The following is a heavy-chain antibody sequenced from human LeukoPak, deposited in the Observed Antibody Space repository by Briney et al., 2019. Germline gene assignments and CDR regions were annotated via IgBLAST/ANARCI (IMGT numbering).Heavy chain of an antibody. V-gene: IGHV4-59*01. J-gene: IGHJ6*02. D-gene: IGHD3-3*01. CDR2: IYYSGST. Sequence: SETLSLTCTVSGGSISSYYWSWIRQPPGKGLEWIGYIYYSGSTNYNPSLKSRVTISVDTSKNQFSLKLSSVTAADTAVYYCARGWYYDFWSGYPQDYYYGMDVWGQGTTVTVSS. CDR3: ARGWYYDFWSGYPQDYYYGMDV. CDR1: GGSISSYY.